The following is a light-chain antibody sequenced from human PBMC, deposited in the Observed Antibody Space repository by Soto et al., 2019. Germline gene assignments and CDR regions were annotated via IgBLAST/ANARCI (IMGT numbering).Light chain of an antibody. Sequence: QSVLTQPASVSGSPGQSITISCTGTSSDVGGYNYVSWYQQHPGKAPKLMIYEVSHRPSGVSNRFSGSKSGNTASLTISGLQAEDEADYYCSSYTGSSTYVFGTGTKLTVL. CDR1: SSDVGGYNY. V-gene: IGLV2-14*01. CDR3: SSYTGSSTYV. CDR2: EVS. J-gene: IGLJ1*01.